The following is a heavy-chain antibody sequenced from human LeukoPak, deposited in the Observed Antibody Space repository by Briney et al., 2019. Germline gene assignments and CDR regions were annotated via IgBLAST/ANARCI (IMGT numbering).Heavy chain of an antibody. V-gene: IGHV1-2*06. Sequence: ASVKVSCKAPGYTFTGHHMHWVRQAPGQGLEWMGRINPNSGDTNYAQKFQGRVTMTRDTSISTAYMELSRLRSDDTAVYYCARLVGATDYWGQGTLVTVSS. CDR1: GYTFTGHH. J-gene: IGHJ4*02. CDR3: ARLVGATDY. D-gene: IGHD1-26*01. CDR2: INPNSGDT.